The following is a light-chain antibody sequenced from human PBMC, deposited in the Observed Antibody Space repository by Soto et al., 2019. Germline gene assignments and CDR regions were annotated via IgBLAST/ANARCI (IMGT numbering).Light chain of an antibody. CDR3: QQYGGSPRT. CDR1: QSVSSSY. Sequence: EIVLTQSPGTLSLSPGERATLSFRASQSVSSSYLAWYQQKPGQPPRLLIHDASSRATGIPDRFSGSGSGTDFTLTISRLEPEDFAVYYCQQYGGSPRTFGQGTKVDIK. CDR2: DAS. V-gene: IGKV3-20*01. J-gene: IGKJ1*01.